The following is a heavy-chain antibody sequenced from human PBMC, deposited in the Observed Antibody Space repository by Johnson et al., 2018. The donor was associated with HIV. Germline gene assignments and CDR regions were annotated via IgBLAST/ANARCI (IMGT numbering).Heavy chain of an antibody. Sequence: QVQLVESGGGVVQPGRSLRLSCAASGFTFSSYAMHWVRQAPGKGLDWVAVISYDGSNKYYADSVKGRFTISRDNSKNTLYLQMNSLKTEDTAVYYCTTDSGWVPLEAFDIWGQGTMVTVSS. D-gene: IGHD6-19*01. CDR3: TTDSGWVPLEAFDI. CDR1: GFTFSSYA. CDR2: ISYDGSNK. V-gene: IGHV3-30*04. J-gene: IGHJ3*02.